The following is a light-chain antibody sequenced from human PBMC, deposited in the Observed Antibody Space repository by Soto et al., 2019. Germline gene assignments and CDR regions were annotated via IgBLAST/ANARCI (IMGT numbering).Light chain of an antibody. Sequence: EMVMTQSPATLSVSPGERVTLSCRASESVHRNLAWYQQKPGQGPSLLIYYASTRATGVPDRFTGSGSGTEFTLTISSLQSEDFGVYHCQHYSNWPPTLGPGTKV. CDR3: QHYSNWPPT. CDR2: YAS. J-gene: IGKJ3*01. V-gene: IGKV3-15*01. CDR1: ESVHRN.